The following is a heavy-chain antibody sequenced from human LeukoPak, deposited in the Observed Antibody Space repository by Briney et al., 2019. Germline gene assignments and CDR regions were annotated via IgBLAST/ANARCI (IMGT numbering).Heavy chain of an antibody. D-gene: IGHD6-13*01. CDR2: ISCGRSYI. J-gene: IGHJ4*02. CDR1: GFTFSSYA. V-gene: IGHV3-21*01. CDR3: AGGGPGYSRNVDY. Sequence: GGSLRLSCAASGFTFSSYAMSWVRQAPGKGLEWVSSISCGRSYIYYADSVKGRFTTSRDNAKNSLYLQMNSLIGEDTAVYYCAGGGPGYSRNVDYWGQGTLVTVSS.